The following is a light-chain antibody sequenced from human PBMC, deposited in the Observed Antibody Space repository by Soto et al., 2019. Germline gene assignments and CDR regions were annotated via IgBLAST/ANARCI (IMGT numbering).Light chain of an antibody. V-gene: IGLV2-8*01. CDR1: SSDVGGYDY. Sequence: QSALTQPPSASGSPGQSVTISCTGTSSDVGGYDYVSWCQQHPGKAPKLMIYEVSKRPSGVPDRFSGSKSGNTASLTVSGLQAEDEADYYCSSYTGTNILVFGGGTKLTVL. CDR2: EVS. CDR3: SSYTGTNILV. J-gene: IGLJ3*02.